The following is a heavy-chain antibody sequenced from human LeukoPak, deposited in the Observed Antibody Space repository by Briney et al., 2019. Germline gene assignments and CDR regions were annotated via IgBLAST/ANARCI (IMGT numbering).Heavy chain of an antibody. J-gene: IGHJ4*02. CDR2: ISYDGSNK. CDR3: AKALGVRGVFDY. Sequence: GGSLRLSCAASGFTFSSYGMHWVRQAPGKGLEWVAVISYDGSNKYYADSVKGRFTISRDNSKNTLYLQMNSLRAEDTAVYYCAKALGVRGVFDYWGQGTLVTVSS. CDR1: GFTFSSYG. D-gene: IGHD3-10*01. V-gene: IGHV3-30*18.